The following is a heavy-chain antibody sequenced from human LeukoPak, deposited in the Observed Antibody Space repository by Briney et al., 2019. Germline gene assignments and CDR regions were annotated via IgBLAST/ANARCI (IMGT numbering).Heavy chain of an antibody. D-gene: IGHD2-2*01. CDR3: ARVVLPLNYYYMDV. J-gene: IGHJ6*03. Sequence: GGSLRLSCAASGFTFSSYAMHWVRQAPGKGLEWVAVISYDGSNKYYADSVKGRFTISRDNSKSTLYLQMNSLRAEDTAVYYCARVVLPLNYYYMDVWGKGTTVTVSS. CDR2: ISYDGSNK. CDR1: GFTFSSYA. V-gene: IGHV3-30*04.